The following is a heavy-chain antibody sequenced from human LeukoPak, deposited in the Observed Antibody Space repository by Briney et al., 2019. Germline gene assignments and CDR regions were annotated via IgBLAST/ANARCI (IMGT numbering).Heavy chain of an antibody. J-gene: IGHJ4*02. V-gene: IGHV5-51*01. CDR3: ARRPGVGGGWIFDY. CDR2: INTGDYDT. D-gene: IGHD6-19*01. Sequence: GESLQISCKGFGYSFTSYWIGWVRQMPGKGLEWMGIINTGDYDTRYSPSFQGQVTISADKSIRTASLQWSSLKASDTAMYYCARRPGVGGGWIFDYWGQGTLVTVSS. CDR1: GYSFTSYW.